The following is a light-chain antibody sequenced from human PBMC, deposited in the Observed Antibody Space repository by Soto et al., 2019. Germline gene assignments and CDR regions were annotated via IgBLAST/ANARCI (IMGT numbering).Light chain of an antibody. V-gene: IGKV3-20*01. CDR2: GAS. CDR3: QQYGSSPPYT. CDR1: QSVSSSY. J-gene: IGKJ2*01. Sequence: IVLTKSPGTLSLSPGERATLSCRASQSVSSSYLAWYQQKPGQAPRLLIYGASSRATGIPDRFSGSWSGTDFTLTISRLEPEDFAVYYCQQYGSSPPYTFGQGTKLEIK.